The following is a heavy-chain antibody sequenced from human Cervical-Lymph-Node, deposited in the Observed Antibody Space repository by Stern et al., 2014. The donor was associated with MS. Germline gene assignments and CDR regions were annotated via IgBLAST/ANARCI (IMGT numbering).Heavy chain of an antibody. CDR3: ARGGEYYDSSGYSLLDY. J-gene: IGHJ4*02. Sequence: QVQLQESGPGLVKPSQTLSLTCTVSGGSISSGDSYWSWIRQPPGKGLEWIGYLYYRGSTSYNPSLKSRVTISVDTSKNQFSLKLSSVTAADTAVYYCARGGEYYDSSGYSLLDYWGQGTLVTVSS. V-gene: IGHV4-30-4*01. CDR2: LYYRGST. D-gene: IGHD3-22*01. CDR1: GGSISSGDSY.